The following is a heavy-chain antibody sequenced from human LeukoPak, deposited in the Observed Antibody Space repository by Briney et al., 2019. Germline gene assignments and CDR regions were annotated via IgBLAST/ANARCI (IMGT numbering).Heavy chain of an antibody. J-gene: IGHJ3*02. CDR3: ARREGYCSGGSCYHAFDI. CDR2: IYYSGST. D-gene: IGHD2-15*01. Sequence: KSSETLSLTCTVSGGSISSYYWSWIRQPPGKGLEWIGYIYYSGSTNYNPSLKSRVTISVDTSKNQFSLKLSSVTAADTAVYYCARREGYCSGGSCYHAFDIWGQGTMVTVSS. CDR1: GGSISSYY. V-gene: IGHV4-59*08.